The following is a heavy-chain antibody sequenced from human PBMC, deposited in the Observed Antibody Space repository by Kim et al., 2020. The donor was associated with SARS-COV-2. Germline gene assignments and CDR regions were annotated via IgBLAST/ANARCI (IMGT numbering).Heavy chain of an antibody. CDR2: ISSSSSTI. J-gene: IGHJ6*02. D-gene: IGHD6-13*01. V-gene: IGHV3-48*02. CDR3: ARAGWSDSSSWYRAYYYGMDV. CDR1: GFTFSSYS. Sequence: GGSLRLSCAASGFTFSSYSMNWVRQAPGKGLEWVSYISSSSSTIYYADSVKGRFTISRDNAKNSLYLQMNSLRDEDTAVYYCARAGWSDSSSWYRAYYYGMDVWGQGTTVTVSS.